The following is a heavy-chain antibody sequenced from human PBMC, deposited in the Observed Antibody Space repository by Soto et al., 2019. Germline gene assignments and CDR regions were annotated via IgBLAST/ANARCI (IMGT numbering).Heavy chain of an antibody. J-gene: IGHJ4*02. Sequence: SETLSLTCTVSGGSISSYYWSWIRQPPGKGLEWIGYIYYSGNTHYNPSLKSRVTISVDTSKNQFSLKLSSVTAADTAVYYCARLGDYGVAYWGQGTLVTVSS. CDR3: ARLGDYGVAY. D-gene: IGHD4-17*01. V-gene: IGHV4-59*08. CDR1: GGSISSYY. CDR2: IYYSGNT.